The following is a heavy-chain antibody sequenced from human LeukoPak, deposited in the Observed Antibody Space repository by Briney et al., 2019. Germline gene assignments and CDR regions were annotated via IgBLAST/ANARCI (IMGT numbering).Heavy chain of an antibody. CDR1: GFTFSSYA. D-gene: IGHD6-19*01. J-gene: IGHJ4*02. V-gene: IGHV3-23*01. Sequence: GGSLRLSCAAPGFTFSSYAMSWVRQAPGKGLEWVSAISGSGGSTYYADSVKGRFTISRDNSKNTLYLQMNSLRAEDTAVYYCAKDHLGSSGWYYFDYWGQGTLVTVSS. CDR3: AKDHLGSSGWYYFDY. CDR2: ISGSGGST.